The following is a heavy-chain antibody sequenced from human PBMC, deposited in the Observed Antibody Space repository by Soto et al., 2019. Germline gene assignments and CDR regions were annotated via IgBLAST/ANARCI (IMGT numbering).Heavy chain of an antibody. CDR2: ISGSGGST. J-gene: IGHJ3*02. CDR3: AKDPSIGSFYQI. V-gene: IGHV3-23*01. CDR1: GFTFSSYA. Sequence: GGSLRLSCAASGFTFSSYAMSWVRQAPGKGLEWVSAISGSGGSTYYADSVKGRFTISRDNTKNTLYLQMNSLRAEDTAVYYCAKDPSIGSFYQIWGHGTMVTVSS. D-gene: IGHD1-1*01.